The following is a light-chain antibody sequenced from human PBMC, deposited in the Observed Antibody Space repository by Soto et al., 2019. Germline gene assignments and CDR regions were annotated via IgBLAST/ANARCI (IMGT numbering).Light chain of an antibody. CDR3: QQRSNWTRT. V-gene: IGKV3-11*01. CDR1: QSVSSSY. CDR2: DAS. J-gene: IGKJ1*01. Sequence: EIVFTQSPGTLSLSPGERATLSCRASQSVSSSYLAWYQQKPGQAPRLLIYDASNRETGIPARFSGSGAGTECTRTISSLEPEDVAVDYCQQRSNWTRTFGQGTKVDIK.